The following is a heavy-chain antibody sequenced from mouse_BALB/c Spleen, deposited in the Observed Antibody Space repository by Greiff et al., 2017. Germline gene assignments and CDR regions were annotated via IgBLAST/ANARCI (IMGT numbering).Heavy chain of an antibody. CDR3: ARDIVSYAMDY. Sequence: DVMLVESGGGLVQPGGSLRLSCATSGFTFTDYYMSWVRQPPGKALEWLGFIRNKANGYTTEYSASVKGRFTISRDNSQSILYLQMNTLRAEDSATYYCARDIVSYAMDYWGQGTSVTVSS. V-gene: IGHV7-3*02. CDR2: IRNKANGYTT. J-gene: IGHJ4*01. CDR1: GFTFTDYY.